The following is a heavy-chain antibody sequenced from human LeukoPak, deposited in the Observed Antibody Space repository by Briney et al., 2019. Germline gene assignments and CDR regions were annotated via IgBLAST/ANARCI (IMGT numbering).Heavy chain of an antibody. V-gene: IGHV1-2*02. Sequence: ASVKVSCKASGYTFTGYYMHWARQAPGRGLEWMGWINPNSGGTNYAQKFQGRVTMTRDTSISTAYVELSRLRSDDTAVYYCARDRYDILTGYHSYYYYYMDVWGKGTTVTISS. CDR3: ARDRYDILTGYHSYYYYYMDV. D-gene: IGHD3-9*01. J-gene: IGHJ6*03. CDR1: GYTFTGYY. CDR2: INPNSGGT.